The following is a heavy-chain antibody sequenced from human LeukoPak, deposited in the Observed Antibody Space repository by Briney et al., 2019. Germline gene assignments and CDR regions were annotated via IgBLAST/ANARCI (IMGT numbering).Heavy chain of an antibody. CDR2: ILPIFDTG. Sequence: ASVKVSCKASGGTFSNYTISWVRQAPGQGLEWMGGILPIFDTGNYAQKFQGRVTVTADASTSTAYMELSSLRSEDTAVYYCARSNYGGHSGVWFDPWGQGTLVTVSS. J-gene: IGHJ5*02. CDR3: ARSNYGGHSGVWFDP. D-gene: IGHD4-23*01. CDR1: GGTFSNYT. V-gene: IGHV1-69*13.